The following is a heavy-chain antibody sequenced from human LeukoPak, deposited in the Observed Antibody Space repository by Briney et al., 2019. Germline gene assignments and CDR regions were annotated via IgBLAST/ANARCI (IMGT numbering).Heavy chain of an antibody. V-gene: IGHV4-59*01. D-gene: IGHD3-22*01. CDR2: IFYTGST. Sequence: SETLSLTCTVSGGSISSYFWSWIRQPPGKGLGWIGYIFYTGSTNYNPSLKNRVTISVDTSKNQFYLRLSSVTAADTAVYYCARNLGNYYDSSGYYNQLYYYYIDVWGKGTTVTVSS. J-gene: IGHJ6*03. CDR1: GGSISSYF. CDR3: ARNLGNYYDSSGYYNQLYYYYIDV.